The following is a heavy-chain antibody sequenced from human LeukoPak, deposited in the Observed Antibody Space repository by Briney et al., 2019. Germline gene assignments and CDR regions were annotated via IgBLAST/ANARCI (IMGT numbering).Heavy chain of an antibody. D-gene: IGHD3-22*01. Sequence: GGSLRLSCAASGFTFSSYGMHWVRQAPGKGLEWVAVISYDGSNKYYADSVKGRFTISRDNSKNTLYLQMNSLRAEDTAVYYCAKDPLFYDSSGYFDYWGQGTLVTVSS. V-gene: IGHV3-30*18. CDR2: ISYDGSNK. CDR1: GFTFSSYG. CDR3: AKDPLFYDSSGYFDY. J-gene: IGHJ4*02.